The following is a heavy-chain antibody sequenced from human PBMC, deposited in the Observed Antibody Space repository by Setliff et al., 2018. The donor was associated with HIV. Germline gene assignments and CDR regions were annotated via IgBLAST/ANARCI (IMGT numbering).Heavy chain of an antibody. Sequence: GSLRLSWSASGFTFSSYWMSWVRQAPGKGLEWEANIKQDGSEKYYVDSVKGRFTISRDNAKNSLYLQMNSLRAEDTAVYYCATDIVATLDYWGQGTLVTVSS. J-gene: IGHJ4*02. V-gene: IGHV3-7*01. CDR3: ATDIVATLDY. CDR1: GFTFSSYW. D-gene: IGHD5-12*01. CDR2: IKQDGSEK.